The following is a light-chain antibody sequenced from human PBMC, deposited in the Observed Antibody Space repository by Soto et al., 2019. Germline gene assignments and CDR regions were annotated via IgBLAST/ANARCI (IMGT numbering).Light chain of an antibody. J-gene: IGLJ3*02. Sequence: QSALTQPASVSGSPGQSITMSCTGTSSDVGGYNYVSWYQQHPGKAPKLMIYDVNNRPSGVSNRFSGSKSGNTASLTISGLQAEDEADYYCSSYTISSTVMFGGGTKLTVL. V-gene: IGLV2-14*01. CDR2: DVN. CDR1: SSDVGGYNY. CDR3: SSYTISSTVM.